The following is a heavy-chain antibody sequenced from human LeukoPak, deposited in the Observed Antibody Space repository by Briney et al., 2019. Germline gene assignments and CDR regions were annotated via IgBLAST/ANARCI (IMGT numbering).Heavy chain of an antibody. Sequence: GGPLRLSCAASGFTFSSYAMSWVRQAPGKGLEWVSAISGSGGSTYYADSVKGRFTISRDNSKNTLYLQMNSLRAEDTAVYYCAKDLPPGTVTYYGIFDYWGQGTLVTVSS. J-gene: IGHJ4*02. CDR2: ISGSGGST. D-gene: IGHD4-17*01. V-gene: IGHV3-23*01. CDR3: AKDLPPGTVTYYGIFDY. CDR1: GFTFSSYA.